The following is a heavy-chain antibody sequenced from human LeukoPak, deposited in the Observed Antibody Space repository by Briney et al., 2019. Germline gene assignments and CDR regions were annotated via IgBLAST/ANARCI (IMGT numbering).Heavy chain of an antibody. CDR1: GGSISSSTYY. CDR3: ARTPTALVRGGYYFDS. Sequence: PSETLSLTCTVSGGSISSSTYYWAWIRQPPGKGLQWIAHIHYNDYTYYNPSLKSRVTISVDTSKNQFSLQLSSVTAADTAVYFCARTPTALVRGGYYFDSWGQGTLVTVSS. D-gene: IGHD6-6*01. J-gene: IGHJ4*02. V-gene: IGHV4-39*01. CDR2: IHYNDYT.